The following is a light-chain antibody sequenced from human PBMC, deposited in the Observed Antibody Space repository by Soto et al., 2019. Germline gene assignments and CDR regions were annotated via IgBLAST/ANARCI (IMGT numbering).Light chain of an antibody. Sequence: IQMTNSPSAVSAYEENRVTITCRASQSISSWLAWYQQKPGKAPKLLIYDASSLESGVPSRFSGSGSGTDFTLTISLLEPEDFAVFNCQQYGSSPRTFGQRTKV. CDR2: DAS. J-gene: IGKJ1*01. CDR3: QQYGSSPRT. CDR1: QSISSW. V-gene: IGKV1-5*01.